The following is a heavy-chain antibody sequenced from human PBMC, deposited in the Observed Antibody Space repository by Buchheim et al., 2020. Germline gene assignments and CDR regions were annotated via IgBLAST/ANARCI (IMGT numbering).Heavy chain of an antibody. CDR3: VREDNFHGDKTNFDY. V-gene: IGHV1-3*04. Sequence: QVQLVQSGAEVKKPGASEKVSCKASGYTFTSYTMHWVRRAPGQRFEWMGWIRTGNGETTYAQSFQGRVTITRDTSASTAYVELSSLRSEDTAVYYCVREDNFHGDKTNFDYWGQGTL. CDR1: GYTFTSYT. J-gene: IGHJ4*01. D-gene: IGHD2-15*01. CDR2: IRTGNGET.